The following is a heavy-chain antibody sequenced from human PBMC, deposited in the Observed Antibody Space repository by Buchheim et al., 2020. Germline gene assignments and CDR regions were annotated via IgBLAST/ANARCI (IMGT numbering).Heavy chain of an antibody. D-gene: IGHD3-16*01. CDR2: ISYDGSNK. V-gene: IGHV3-30-3*01. J-gene: IGHJ1*01. CDR3: AKGPWGGAEYYQH. CDR1: GFTFSSYA. Sequence: QVQLVESGGGVVQPGRSLRLSCAASGFTFSSYAMHWVRQAPGKGLEWVAVISYDGSNKYYADSVKGRFTISRDNSKNTLYLQMNSLRAEDTAVYYCAKGPWGGAEYYQHWGQGTL.